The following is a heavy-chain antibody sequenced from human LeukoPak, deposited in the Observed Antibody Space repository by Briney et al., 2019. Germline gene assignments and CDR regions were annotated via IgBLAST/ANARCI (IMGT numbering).Heavy chain of an antibody. V-gene: IGHV4-59*08. D-gene: IGHD3-22*01. Sequence: SGTLSLTCTVSGGSISSYYWSWIRQPPGKGLEWIGYIYYSGSTNYNPSLKSRVTISVDMSKNQFSLKLSSVTAADTAVYYCARGTNYNSSAYTHYFDYWGQGTLVTVSS. J-gene: IGHJ4*02. CDR2: IYYSGST. CDR3: ARGTNYNSSAYTHYFDY. CDR1: GGSISSYY.